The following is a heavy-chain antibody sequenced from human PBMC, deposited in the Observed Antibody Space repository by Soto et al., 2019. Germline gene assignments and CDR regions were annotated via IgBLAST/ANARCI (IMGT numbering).Heavy chain of an antibody. D-gene: IGHD3-10*01. J-gene: IGHJ4*02. CDR2: INHSGST. CDR3: ARFSITMARGVIRYAGHFDS. CDR1: GGSFSGYY. Sequence: TSQTLSLTCAVYGGSFSGYYWSWIRQPPGKGLEWIGEINHSGSTNYNPSLKSRVTISVDTSKNQFSLKLSSVTAADTAVYYCARFSITMARGVIRYAGHFDSWGQGTLVTVSS. V-gene: IGHV4-34*01.